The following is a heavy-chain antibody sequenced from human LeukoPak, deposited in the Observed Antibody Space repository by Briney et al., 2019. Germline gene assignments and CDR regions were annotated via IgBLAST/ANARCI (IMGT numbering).Heavy chain of an antibody. CDR1: GGTFSSYA. J-gene: IGHJ4*02. V-gene: IGHV1-69*06. Sequence: GASVTVSCKASGGTFSSYASSWVRQAPGQGLEWMGGVIPIFGTANYAQKFQGRVTITADKSTSTAYMELSSLRSEGTAVYYCASSLLGGYCSSTGCYPFDYWGQGTLVTVSS. CDR2: VIPIFGTA. D-gene: IGHD2-2*01. CDR3: ASSLLGGYCSSTGCYPFDY.